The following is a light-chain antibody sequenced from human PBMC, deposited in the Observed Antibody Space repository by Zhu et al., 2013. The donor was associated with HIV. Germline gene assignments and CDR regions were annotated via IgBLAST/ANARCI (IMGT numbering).Light chain of an antibody. CDR2: DAS. J-gene: IGKJ2*03. CDR3: HQRSNWPHS. Sequence: LTQSPATLSXSPGERATLSCRASQSVNSYLAWYQQKPGQPPRLLIYDASNRATGIPARFSGSGSGTDFTLTISSLEPEDFAVYYCHQRSNWPHSFGQGTKLEIK. CDR1: QSVNSY. V-gene: IGKV3-11*01.